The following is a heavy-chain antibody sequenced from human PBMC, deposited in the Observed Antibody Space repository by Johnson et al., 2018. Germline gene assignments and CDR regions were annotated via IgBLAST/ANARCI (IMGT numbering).Heavy chain of an antibody. CDR2: IFSGGRT. D-gene: IGHD2-2*01. J-gene: IGHJ3*02. CDR3: ARDNYHLGFDALDI. Sequence: VQLQESGGGLIQPGGSLRLSCAASGFTVSSNYMSWVRQAPGKGLEWVSIIFSGGRTYYAAYVKGRITISRDNSKNTVYLQMNSLSAEDTAVYHCARDNYHLGFDALDIWGQGTMVTVSS. CDR1: GFTVSSNY. V-gene: IGHV3-53*01.